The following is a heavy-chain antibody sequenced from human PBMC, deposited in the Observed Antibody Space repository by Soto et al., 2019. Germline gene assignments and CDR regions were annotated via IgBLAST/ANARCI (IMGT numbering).Heavy chain of an antibody. D-gene: IGHD5-12*01. CDR3: ARGGYKMDE. CDR2: IYPDSDS. V-gene: IGHV5-51*01. CDR1: GYFFPNDW. Sequence: EALKISCEGSGYFFPNDWIGWVRQKPGKGLEWMGIIYPDSDSRYSPTFQGQVTISADKSISTAYLQWSSLKASDTAIYYCARGGYKMDEWSQGTMVT. J-gene: IGHJ4*02.